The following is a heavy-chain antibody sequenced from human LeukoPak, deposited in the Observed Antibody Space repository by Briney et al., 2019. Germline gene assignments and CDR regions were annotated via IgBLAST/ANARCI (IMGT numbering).Heavy chain of an antibody. CDR2: INPSGGST. D-gene: IGHD2-8*01. Sequence: APVKVSCKASGYTFASYYMHWVRQAPGQGLEWMGIINPSGGSTSYAQKFQGRVTMTRDTSTSTVYMELSSLRSDDTAVYYCARALFGVGTYYYYGMDVWGQGTTVTVSS. CDR1: GYTFASYY. V-gene: IGHV1-46*01. CDR3: ARALFGVGTYYYYGMDV. J-gene: IGHJ6*02.